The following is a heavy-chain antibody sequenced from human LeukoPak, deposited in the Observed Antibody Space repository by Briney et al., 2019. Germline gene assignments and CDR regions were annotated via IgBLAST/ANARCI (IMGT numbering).Heavy chain of an antibody. V-gene: IGHV1-2*06. CDR3: ARVLVGGIWSAAF. Sequence: GASVKVSCKAAGYTFTGYYVHWVRQAPGQGLGWMGRINPNTGSTINAHRFSGRVPMTRDTSISAAYMEFNNLRSDDTAVYYCARVLVGGIWSAAFWGQGTLVTVSS. J-gene: IGHJ4*02. D-gene: IGHD2-15*01. CDR1: GYTFTGYY. CDR2: INPNTGST.